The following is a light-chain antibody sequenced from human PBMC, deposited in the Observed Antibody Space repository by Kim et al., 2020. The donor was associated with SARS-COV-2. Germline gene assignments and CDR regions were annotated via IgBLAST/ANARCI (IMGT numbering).Light chain of an antibody. Sequence: ASVGDRVIITWRASQGSSNYLVWFQQKPGKVPKRLSYAASNVQNGVPSRCSGSGSGTEFTLTISSLQPEDFASYYCLQHNSFPLTCGQGTRREIK. J-gene: IGKJ5*01. V-gene: IGKV1-17*03. CDR1: QGSSNY. CDR2: AAS. CDR3: LQHNSFPLT.